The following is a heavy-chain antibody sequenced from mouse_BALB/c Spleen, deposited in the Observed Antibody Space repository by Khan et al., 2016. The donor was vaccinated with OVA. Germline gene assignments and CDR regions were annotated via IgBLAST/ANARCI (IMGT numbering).Heavy chain of an antibody. V-gene: IGHV1S135*01. Sequence: VQLKQSGPELMKPGASVKISCKASGYSFTSYYIHWVKQSHGKSLEWIGYVDPFSGGTTYNQNFKGKATLTVDKSSSTAYIHYSNLTSEDSAVYYCTRHGYVAWFTYWGQGTLVTVSA. CDR3: TRHGYVAWFTY. J-gene: IGHJ3*01. CDR2: VDPFSGGT. CDR1: GYSFTSYY. D-gene: IGHD2-2*01.